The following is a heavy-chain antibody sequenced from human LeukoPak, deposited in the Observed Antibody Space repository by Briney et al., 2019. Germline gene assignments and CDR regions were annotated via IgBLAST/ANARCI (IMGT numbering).Heavy chain of an antibody. D-gene: IGHD3-10*01. CDR3: ARLFLRFGEFSFDY. J-gene: IGHJ4*02. CDR2: IYYRGST. CDR1: GGSISSGGYS. Sequence: SQTLSLTCAVSGGSISSGGYSWSWIRQPPGKGLEWIGNIYYRGSTYYNSSLKSRVSISVDTSKNYFSLKVSSVTAADTAVYYCARLFLRFGEFSFDYWGQGTLVTVSS. V-gene: IGHV4-30-2*03.